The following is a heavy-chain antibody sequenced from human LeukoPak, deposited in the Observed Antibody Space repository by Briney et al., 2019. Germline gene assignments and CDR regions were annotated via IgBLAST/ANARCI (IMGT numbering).Heavy chain of an antibody. Sequence: PSETLSLTCAVYGGSFSSYYWGWIRQPPGKGLEWIGSIYYSGSTYYNPSLKSRVTISVDTSKNQFSLKLSSVTAADTAVYYCARHDILTGYYSYYFDYWGQRTLVTVSS. CDR2: IYYSGST. CDR1: GGSFSSYY. D-gene: IGHD3-9*01. J-gene: IGHJ4*02. V-gene: IGHV4-39*01. CDR3: ARHDILTGYYSYYFDY.